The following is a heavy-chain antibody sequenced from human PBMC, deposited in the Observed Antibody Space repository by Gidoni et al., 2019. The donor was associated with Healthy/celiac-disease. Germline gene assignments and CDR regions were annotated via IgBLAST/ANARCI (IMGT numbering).Heavy chain of an antibody. Sequence: EVQLVESGGGLVKPGGSLRLSCAASGFTFSSYSMNWVRQAPGKGLEWVSSISSSSSYIYYADSVKGRFTISRDNAKNSLYLQMNSLRAEDTAVYYCARDPPSYPHGAFDIWGQGTMVTVSS. J-gene: IGHJ3*02. V-gene: IGHV3-21*01. CDR3: ARDPPSYPHGAFDI. CDR2: ISSSSSYI. CDR1: GFTFSSYS.